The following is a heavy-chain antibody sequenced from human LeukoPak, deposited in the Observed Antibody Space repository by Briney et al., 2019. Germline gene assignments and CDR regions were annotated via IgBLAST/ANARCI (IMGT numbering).Heavy chain of an antibody. Sequence: ASVKVSCKASGYTFTGYYMHWVRQAPGQGLEWMGWINPNSGGTNYAQKFQGWVTMTRDTSISTAYMELSRLRSDDTAVYYCARDRGSSGWDTPYYYYGMDAWGKGTTVTVSS. D-gene: IGHD6-19*01. CDR1: GYTFTGYY. CDR3: ARDRGSSGWDTPYYYYGMDA. J-gene: IGHJ6*04. V-gene: IGHV1-2*04. CDR2: INPNSGGT.